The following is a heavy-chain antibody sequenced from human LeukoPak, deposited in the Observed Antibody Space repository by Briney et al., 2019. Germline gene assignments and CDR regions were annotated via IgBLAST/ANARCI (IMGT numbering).Heavy chain of an antibody. CDR3: ARAISGSYGVSGYFDY. V-gene: IGHV1-69*13. D-gene: IGHD1-26*01. Sequence: VASVKVSCKASGGTFKNYAINWVRQAPGQGLEWMGGIIPIFGTANYAQKFQGRVTITADESTNTAYMELSSLRSEDTAVYYCARAISGSYGVSGYFDYWGQGTLVTVSS. CDR1: GGTFKNYA. CDR2: IIPIFGTA. J-gene: IGHJ4*02.